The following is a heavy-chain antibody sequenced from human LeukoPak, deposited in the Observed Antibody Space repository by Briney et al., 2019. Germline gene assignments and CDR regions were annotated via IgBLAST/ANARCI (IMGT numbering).Heavy chain of an antibody. CDR2: IGGRGTST. CDR1: GFRFSDFT. J-gene: IGHJ5*02. V-gene: IGHV3-23*01. D-gene: IGHD3-16*01. CDR3: GKEGGA. Sequence: GGSLRLSCAASGFRFSDFTMTWVRQAPGKGPEWVSAIGGRGTSTYYADSLGGRFTISKDNSKDMLYLQMNSLKVEDTATYYCGKEGGAWGQGTKVTVSS.